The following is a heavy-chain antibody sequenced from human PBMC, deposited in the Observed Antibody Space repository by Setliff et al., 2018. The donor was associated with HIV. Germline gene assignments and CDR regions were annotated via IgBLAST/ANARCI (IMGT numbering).Heavy chain of an antibody. D-gene: IGHD3-10*01. J-gene: IGHJ4*02. Sequence: GGSLRLSCAASGFTFDDYTMHWVRQAPGKGLEWVSLISWDGGRTKYAHSVRGRFTISRDNSNNTLYLQMNSLRADDTATYYCAKDEFSPLRSDSWGLGILVTVSS. V-gene: IGHV3-43*01. CDR1: GFTFDDYT. CDR3: AKDEFSPLRSDS. CDR2: ISWDGGRT.